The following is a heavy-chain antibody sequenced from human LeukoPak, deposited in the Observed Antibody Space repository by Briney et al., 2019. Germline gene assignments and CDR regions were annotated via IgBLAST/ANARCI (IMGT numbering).Heavy chain of an antibody. CDR3: ASDLQWLVQGHVDY. CDR2: XAYDGSNE. V-gene: IGHV3-30*03. D-gene: IGHD6-19*01. Sequence: GRSLRLSCAASGFTFSSYGMHWVRQAPGKGLXXXXXXAYDGSNEYYADSVNGRLTIARDNSTNTLYLQMNSLRAEDTAVYYCASDLQWLVQGHVDYWGQGTLVTVSS. CDR1: GFTFSSYG. J-gene: IGHJ4*02.